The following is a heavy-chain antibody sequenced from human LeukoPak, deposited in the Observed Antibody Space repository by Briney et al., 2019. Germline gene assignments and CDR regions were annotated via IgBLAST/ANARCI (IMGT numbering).Heavy chain of an antibody. J-gene: IGHJ4*02. V-gene: IGHV3-23*01. CDR1: GFTFNNYA. D-gene: IGHD5-12*01. CDR2: ISGGGST. CDR3: ARNSGYDLPFDY. Sequence: GGSLRLSCAASGFTFNNYAMTWVRQAPGKGLEWVSAISGGGSTYYADSVKGRFTISRDNSKNTLYLQMNSLRAEGTAVYYCARNSGYDLPFDYWGQGTLVTVSS.